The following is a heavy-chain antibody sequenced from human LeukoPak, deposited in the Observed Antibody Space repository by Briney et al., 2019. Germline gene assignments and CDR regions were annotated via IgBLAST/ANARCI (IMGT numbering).Heavy chain of an antibody. Sequence: GGSLRLSCAGSGFTFSSFGMHWVRQAPGKGLEWVIFIQTGGSDKYYADSVKGRFTVSRDNSKNTLYLQMNSLRPEDTAVYYCARDFGRWFLDYWGQGTLVTVSS. CDR3: ARDFGRWFLDY. CDR1: GFTFSSFG. CDR2: IQTGGSDK. D-gene: IGHD4-23*01. J-gene: IGHJ4*02. V-gene: IGHV3-30*02.